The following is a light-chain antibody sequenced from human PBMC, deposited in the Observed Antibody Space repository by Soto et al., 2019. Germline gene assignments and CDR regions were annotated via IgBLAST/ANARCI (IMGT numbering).Light chain of an antibody. J-gene: IGKJ4*01. V-gene: IGKV3-15*01. CDR1: HSISTN. CDR3: QQYNYWPT. CDR2: GAS. Sequence: EIIMTQSPATLSVSPGEGATLSCRASHSISTNLAWYQHKPGQSPRLLVYGASTRATGVPARFSGSGSGAEFTLSISSLQSEDFAVYYCQQYNYWPTFGGGTKVVIK.